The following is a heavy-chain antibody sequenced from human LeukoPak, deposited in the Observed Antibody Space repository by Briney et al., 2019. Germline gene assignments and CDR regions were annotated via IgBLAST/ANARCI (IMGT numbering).Heavy chain of an antibody. CDR3: VKTYGMGSFSN. CDR2: LSSNGGYT. V-gene: IGHV3-64D*06. Sequence: GGSLKLSCSASGFTFSSYAMHWVRQAPGKGLEYVSGLSSNGGYTYYADSVKDRFITSRDNSKNTLYLQMSSLRAEDTAVYYCVKTYGMGSFSNWGQGTLVTVSS. J-gene: IGHJ4*02. CDR1: GFTFSSYA. D-gene: IGHD3-10*01.